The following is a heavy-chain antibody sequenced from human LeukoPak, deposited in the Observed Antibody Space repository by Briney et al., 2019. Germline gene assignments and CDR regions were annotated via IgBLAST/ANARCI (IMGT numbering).Heavy chain of an antibody. CDR3: ARDRDIVVVPAASYYYYMDV. V-gene: IGHV1-69*04. D-gene: IGHD2-2*01. J-gene: IGHJ6*03. Sequence: SVKVSCKASGGTFSSYTISWVRQAPGQGLEWMGRIIPILGIANYAQKFQGRVTITADKSTSTAYMELSSLRSDDTAVYYCARDRDIVVVPAASYYYYMDVWGKGTTVTVSS. CDR1: GGTFSSYT. CDR2: IIPILGIA.